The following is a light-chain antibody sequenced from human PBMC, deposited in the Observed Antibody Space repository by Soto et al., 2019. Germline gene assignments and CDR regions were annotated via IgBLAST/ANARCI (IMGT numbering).Light chain of an antibody. CDR3: QQYNSYRT. V-gene: IGKV1-5*01. J-gene: IGKJ1*01. CDR1: QTISIW. Sequence: DVEMTQSPSTLSASVGYRVTITCRARQTISIWLAWYQQKPGKAPKLLIYDASILESGVPSRFSASGYGTEFTLTISSLQPDDFATYYCQQYNSYRTFGQGTKVDIK. CDR2: DAS.